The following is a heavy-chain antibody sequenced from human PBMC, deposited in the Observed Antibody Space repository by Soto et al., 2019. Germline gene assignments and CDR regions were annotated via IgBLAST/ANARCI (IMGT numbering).Heavy chain of an antibody. CDR1: AFTFSSCS. J-gene: IGHJ4*02. D-gene: IGHD2-2*01. CDR2: ISSSSSYI. CDR3: ARDSYQLPEFDY. V-gene: IGHV3-21*01. Sequence: GGSLRLSCAASAFTFSSCSMNWVRQAPGKGLEWVSSISSSSSYIYYADSVKGRFTISRDNAKNSLYLQMNSLRAEDTAVYYCARDSYQLPEFDYWGQGTLVTVS.